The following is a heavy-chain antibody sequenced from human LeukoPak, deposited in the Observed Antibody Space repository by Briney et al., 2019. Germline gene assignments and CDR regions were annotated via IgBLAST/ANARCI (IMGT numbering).Heavy chain of an antibody. CDR2: IKEDGSEK. Sequence: GGSLRLSCAASGFTFGNYWMSWVRQAPGKGLEWVANIKEDGSEKYYVDSVKGRFTISRDNAKNSLYLQMNSLRPEDTAVYYCARDLAARYFDYWGQGTLVTVSS. CDR1: GFTFGNYW. D-gene: IGHD6-13*01. V-gene: IGHV3-7*01. J-gene: IGHJ4*02. CDR3: ARDLAARYFDY.